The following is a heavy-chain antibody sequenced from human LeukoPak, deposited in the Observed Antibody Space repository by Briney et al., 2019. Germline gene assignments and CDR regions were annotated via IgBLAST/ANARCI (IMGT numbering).Heavy chain of an antibody. D-gene: IGHD3-22*01. Sequence: ASVKVSCKPSGGTFTNYAISWVRQAPGQGLEWMGWISAYNGNTNYAQKLQGRVTMTTDTSTSTAYMELRSLRSDDTAVYYCARDLTHRRNYDNSGYQIVSAFWGQGTLVTVSS. CDR1: GGTFTNYA. CDR3: ARDLTHRRNYDNSGYQIVSAF. CDR2: ISAYNGNT. J-gene: IGHJ4*02. V-gene: IGHV1-18*01.